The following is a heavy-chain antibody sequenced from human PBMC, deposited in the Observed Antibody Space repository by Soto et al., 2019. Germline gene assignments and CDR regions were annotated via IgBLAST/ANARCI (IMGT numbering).Heavy chain of an antibody. Sequence: PSETLSLTCAVSGGSISSSNWWSWVRQPPGKGLEWIGEIYHSGSTNYNPSLKSRVTISVDKSKNQFSLKLSSVTAADTAVYYCASIAADGPDYYYGMDVWGQGTRVTVSS. J-gene: IGHJ6*02. V-gene: IGHV4-4*02. CDR1: GGSISSSNW. D-gene: IGHD6-13*01. CDR3: ASIAADGPDYYYGMDV. CDR2: IYHSGST.